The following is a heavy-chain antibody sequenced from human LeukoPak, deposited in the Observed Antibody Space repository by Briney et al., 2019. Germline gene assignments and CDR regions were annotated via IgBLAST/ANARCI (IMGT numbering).Heavy chain of an antibody. V-gene: IGHV1-2*02. Sequence: ASVKVSFKASGYTFTGYYMHWVRQAPGQGLEWMGWINPNSGGTNYAQKFQGRVTMTRDTSISTAYMELSRLRSDDTAVYYCARVPMVYSYGPTDYWGQGTLVTVSS. CDR2: INPNSGGT. D-gene: IGHD5-18*01. CDR3: ARVPMVYSYGPTDY. CDR1: GYTFTGYY. J-gene: IGHJ4*02.